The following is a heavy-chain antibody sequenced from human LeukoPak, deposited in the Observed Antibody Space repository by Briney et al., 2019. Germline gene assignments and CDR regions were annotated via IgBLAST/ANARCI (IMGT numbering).Heavy chain of an antibody. Sequence: GGSLRLSCAASGFTFSSYSMNWVRQAPGKGLEWVSSISSSSSYIYYADSVKGRFTISRDNAKNSLCLQMNSLRAEDTAVYYCARGGHDYGDYWGQGTLVTVSS. CDR1: GFTFSSYS. CDR2: ISSSSSYI. CDR3: ARGGHDYGDY. V-gene: IGHV3-21*01. J-gene: IGHJ4*02.